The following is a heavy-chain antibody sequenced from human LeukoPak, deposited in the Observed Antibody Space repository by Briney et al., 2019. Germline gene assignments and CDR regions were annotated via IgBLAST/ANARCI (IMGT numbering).Heavy chain of an antibody. CDR3: ARGRYYFDY. Sequence: SETLSLTCTVSGGSISSSSYYWGWIRQPPGKGLEWIGSIYYSGSTYYNPSLKSRVTISVDTSKNQFSLKLSSVTAADTAVYYCARGRYYFDYWGQGTLVTVSS. V-gene: IGHV4-39*07. CDR1: GGSISSSSYY. J-gene: IGHJ4*02. CDR2: IYYSGST.